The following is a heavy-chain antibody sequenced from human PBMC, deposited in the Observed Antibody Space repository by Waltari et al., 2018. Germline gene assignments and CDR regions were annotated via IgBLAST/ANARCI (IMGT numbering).Heavy chain of an antibody. J-gene: IGHJ3*02. V-gene: IGHV3-30*18. CDR2: ISSGGSNK. CDR3: AKDDGSGGAFDI. D-gene: IGHD6-19*01. CDR1: GFTLGSYG. Sequence: VQLVESGGGVVQPGRSLRLSCAASGFTLGSYGMHWVRQAAGKGLEWVAVISSGGSNKFYVDSVKGRFTISRDNSKNTLYLQVNSLRTEDTAVYYCAKDDGSGGAFDIWGQGTMVTVSS.